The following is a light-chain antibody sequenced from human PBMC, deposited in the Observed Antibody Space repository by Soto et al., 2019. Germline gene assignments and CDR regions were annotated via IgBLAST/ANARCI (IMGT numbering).Light chain of an antibody. CDR2: YDS. J-gene: IGLJ7*01. CDR1: NIGSKS. CDR3: QVWDSSSDHYAV. V-gene: IGLV3-21*04. Sequence: SYELTQPPSVSVAPGKTARITCGGNNIGSKSVHWYQQKPGQAPVLVIYYDSDRPSGIPERFSGSNSGNTASLTISRVEAGDEADYYCQVWDSSSDHYAVFGGGTQLTVL.